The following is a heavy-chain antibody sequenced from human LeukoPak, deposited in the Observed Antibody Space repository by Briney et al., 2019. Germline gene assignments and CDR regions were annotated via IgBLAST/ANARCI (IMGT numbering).Heavy chain of an antibody. J-gene: IGHJ6*02. Sequence: GGSLRLFCVASGFTLGTFGMHWVRQAPGKGLEWVAVIWNDGGKKYYRESVKGRFTISRDNSRNTLYLQMNSLRAEDTAVYHCARDNYGEGDVGGVDVCGQGTTVTVSS. D-gene: IGHD4/OR15-4a*01. CDR1: GFTLGTFG. CDR3: ARDNYGEGDVGGVDV. V-gene: IGHV3-33*01. CDR2: IWNDGGKK.